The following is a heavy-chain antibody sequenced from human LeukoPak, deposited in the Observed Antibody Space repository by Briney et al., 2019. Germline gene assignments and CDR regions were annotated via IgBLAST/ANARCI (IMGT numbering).Heavy chain of an antibody. Sequence: EAGGSLRLSCAASGFTFSDYYMSWLRQAPGKGLEWVSYISSSGSTIYYADSVKGRFTISRDNAKNSLYLQMNSLRAEDTAVYYCAIDMSDYYDSYLDDAFDIWGQGTMVTVSS. CDR2: ISSSGSTI. V-gene: IGHV3-11*04. CDR3: AIDMSDYYDSYLDDAFDI. CDR1: GFTFSDYY. J-gene: IGHJ3*02. D-gene: IGHD3-22*01.